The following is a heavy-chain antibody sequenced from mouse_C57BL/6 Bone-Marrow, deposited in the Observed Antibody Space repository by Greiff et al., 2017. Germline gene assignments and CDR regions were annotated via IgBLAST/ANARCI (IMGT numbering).Heavy chain of an antibody. J-gene: IGHJ1*03. CDR2: INPSSGYT. V-gene: IGHV1-4*01. CDR1: GYTFTSYT. CDR3: ARYYGSSYWYFDV. D-gene: IGHD1-1*01. Sequence: VQLQQSGAELARPGASVKMSCKASGYTFTSYTMHWVKQRPGQGLEWIGYINPSSGYTKYNQKFKDKATLTADKSYSTAYMQLSSLTSEDSAVYYWARYYGSSYWYFDVWGTGTTVTVSS.